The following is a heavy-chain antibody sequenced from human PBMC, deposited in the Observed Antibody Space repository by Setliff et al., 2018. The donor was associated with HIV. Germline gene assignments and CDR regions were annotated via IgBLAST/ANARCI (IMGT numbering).Heavy chain of an antibody. V-gene: IGHV1-2*06. CDR2: ISPNNGAA. Sequence: ASVKVSCKATEYMILAYKMNWVRQDPGQGLEWIGRISPNNGAAEYAPKFQGRVIMTLDTSISTAYSEIPRLTSDDAAVYYCARPRVFDSFDVWGQGTMVTVSS. CDR1: EYMILAYK. J-gene: IGHJ3*01. CDR3: ARPRVFDSFDV.